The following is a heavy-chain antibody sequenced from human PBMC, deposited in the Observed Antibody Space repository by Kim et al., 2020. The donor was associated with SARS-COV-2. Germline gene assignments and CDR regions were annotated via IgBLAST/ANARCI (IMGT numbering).Heavy chain of an antibody. Sequence: SVKVSCKASGGTFSSYAISWVRQAPGQGLEWMGGIIPIFGTANYAQKFQGRVTITADESTSTAYMELSSLRSEDTAVYYCARVQRDIVATMGPYYYYYGMDVWGQGTTVTVSS. J-gene: IGHJ6*02. V-gene: IGHV1-69*13. CDR3: ARVQRDIVATMGPYYYYYGMDV. D-gene: IGHD5-12*01. CDR2: IIPIFGTA. CDR1: GGTFSSYA.